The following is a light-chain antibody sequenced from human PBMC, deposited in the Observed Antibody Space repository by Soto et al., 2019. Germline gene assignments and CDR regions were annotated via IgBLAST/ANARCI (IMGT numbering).Light chain of an antibody. CDR2: GAS. V-gene: IGKV3-20*01. J-gene: IGKJ2*02. CDR3: QQYGSSPPST. CDR1: QSVSSSY. Sequence: EIVLTQSPGTLSLSPGERATLSCRASQSVSSSYLASYQQKPGQAPRLLIYGASSRATGIPDRFSGSGSGTDFTLTISRLEPEDFAVYYCQQYGSSPPSTFGQGTKLEIK.